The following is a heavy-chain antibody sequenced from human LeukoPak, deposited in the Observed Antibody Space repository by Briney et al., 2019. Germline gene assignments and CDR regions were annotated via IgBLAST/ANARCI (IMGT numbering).Heavy chain of an antibody. D-gene: IGHD4-17*01. CDR3: ARVHGDYTLDWYFDL. V-gene: IGHV4-59*01. CDR2: IYYSGST. CDR1: GGSISSYY. Sequence: PSETLSLTCTVSGGSISSYYWSWIRQPPGKGLEWIGYIYYSGSTNYNPSLKSRVTISVDTSKNQCSLKLSSVTAADTAVYYCARVHGDYTLDWYFDLWGRGTLVTVSS. J-gene: IGHJ2*01.